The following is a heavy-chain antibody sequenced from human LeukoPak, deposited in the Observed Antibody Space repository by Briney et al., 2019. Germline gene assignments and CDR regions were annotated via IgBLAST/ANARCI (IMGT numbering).Heavy chain of an antibody. CDR3: ARRGSSGRSFDY. CDR1: GGSISSSSYY. D-gene: IGHD3-22*01. Sequence: PSETLSLTCTVSGGSISSSSYYWGWLRQPPGKGLEWIGSIYYSGSTYYNPSLKSRVTISVDTSKNQFSLKLSSVTAADTAVYYCARRGSSGRSFDYWGQGTLVTVSS. CDR2: IYYSGST. V-gene: IGHV4-39*01. J-gene: IGHJ4*02.